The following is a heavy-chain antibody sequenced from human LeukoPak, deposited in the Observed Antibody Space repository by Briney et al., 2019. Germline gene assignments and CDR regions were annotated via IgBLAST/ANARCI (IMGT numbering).Heavy chain of an antibody. J-gene: IGHJ6*02. CDR1: GYRFPTSW. D-gene: IGHD3-10*01. Sequence: GESLKISCKGSGYRFPTSWIAWVRQMPGKGLEWMGSIYPYDSDTIYNPSFEGQVTFSVDKSISTAYVQWSSLKASDTAIYYCARGAYGSGSSYNYYGMDVWGQGTPVTVSS. CDR3: ARGAYGSGSSYNYYGMDV. V-gene: IGHV5-51*01. CDR2: IYPYDSDT.